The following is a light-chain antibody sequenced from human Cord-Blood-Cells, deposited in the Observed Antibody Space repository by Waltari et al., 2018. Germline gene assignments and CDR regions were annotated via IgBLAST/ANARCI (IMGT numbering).Light chain of an antibody. V-gene: IGLV3-25*03. CDR3: QSADSSGTYVV. Sequence: SDELTQPPSVSVSRGQTARNTCSGDALPKQYACWYQQKPGQAPVLVIYKDSERPSGIPERFSGSSSGTTVTLTISGVQAEDEADYYCQSADSSGTYVVFGGGTKLTVL. J-gene: IGLJ2*01. CDR1: ALPKQY. CDR2: KDS.